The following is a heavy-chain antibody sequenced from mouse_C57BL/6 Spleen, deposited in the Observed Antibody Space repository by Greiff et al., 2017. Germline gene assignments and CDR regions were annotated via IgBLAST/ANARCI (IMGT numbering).Heavy chain of an antibody. V-gene: IGHV1-54*01. D-gene: IGHD1-1*01. CDR1: GYAFTNYL. CDR3: ARGGSSWNYFDD. CDR2: INPGSGGT. J-gene: IGHJ2*01. Sequence: VQLQQSGAELVRPGTSVKVSCKASGYAFTNYLIEWVKQRPGQGLEWIGVINPGSGGTNYNEKFKGKATLTADKSSSTAYMQLSSLTAEDSAVYFCARGGSSWNYFDDWGQGTTLTVSS.